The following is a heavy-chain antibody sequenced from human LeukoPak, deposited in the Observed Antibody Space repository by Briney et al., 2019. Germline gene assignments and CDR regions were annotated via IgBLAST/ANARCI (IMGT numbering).Heavy chain of an antibody. D-gene: IGHD3-3*01. Sequence: ASETLSLTCTVSGGSISSGDYYWSWIRQPPGKGLEWIGYIYYSGSTYYNPSLKSRVTISVDTSKNQFSLKLSSVTAADTAVYYCARGVGSGDFWSGYSHGAFDIWGQGTMVTVSS. J-gene: IGHJ3*02. CDR3: ARGVGSGDFWSGYSHGAFDI. CDR1: GGSISSGDYY. CDR2: IYYSGST. V-gene: IGHV4-30-4*08.